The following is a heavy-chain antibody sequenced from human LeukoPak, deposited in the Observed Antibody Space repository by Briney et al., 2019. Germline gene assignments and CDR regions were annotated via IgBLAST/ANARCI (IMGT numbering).Heavy chain of an antibody. J-gene: IGHJ6*03. Sequence: GASVKVSCKTSGYTFTIYDINWVRQATGQGLEWMGWMNPNSGNTDYAQKFQGRVTMARNTSTSTVYMELSSLRSEDTAVYYCARGTFTKLGGYYYYMDVWGKGTTVTVSS. D-gene: IGHD2-8*01. CDR3: ARGTFTKLGGYYYYMDV. V-gene: IGHV1-8*01. CDR2: MNPNSGNT. CDR1: GYTFTIYD.